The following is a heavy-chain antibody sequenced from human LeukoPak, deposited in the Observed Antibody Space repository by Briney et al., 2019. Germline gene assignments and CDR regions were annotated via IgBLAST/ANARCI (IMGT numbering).Heavy chain of an antibody. J-gene: IGHJ3*02. CDR1: GFTFSSYS. CDR2: ISSSSSYI. V-gene: IGHV3-21*01. D-gene: IGHD5-18*01. Sequence: GGSLRLSCAASGFTFSSYSMNWVRQAPGKGLEWVSSISSSSSYIYYADSVKGRFTISRDNAKNSLYLQMNSLRAEDTAVYYCARDRTARDTAMVTNAFNIWGQGTMVTVSS. CDR3: ARDRTARDTAMVTNAFNI.